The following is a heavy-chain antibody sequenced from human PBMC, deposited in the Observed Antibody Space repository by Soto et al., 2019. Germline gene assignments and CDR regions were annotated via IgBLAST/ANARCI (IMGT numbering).Heavy chain of an antibody. V-gene: IGHV1-69*08. CDR2: IIPILGIA. CDR3: ARDRRIAVAESGVFDP. J-gene: IGHJ5*02. D-gene: IGHD6-19*01. Sequence: QVQLVQSGAEVKKPGSSVKVSCKASGGTFSSYTISWVRQAPGQGLEWMGRIIPILGIANYAQKFQGRVTITADKSTSTAYMELSSLRSEDTAVYYCARDRRIAVAESGVFDPWGQGTVVTVSS. CDR1: GGTFSSYT.